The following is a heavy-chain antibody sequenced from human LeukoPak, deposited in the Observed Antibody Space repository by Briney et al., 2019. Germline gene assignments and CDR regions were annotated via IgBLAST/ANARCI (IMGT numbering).Heavy chain of an antibody. V-gene: IGHV7-4-1*02. CDR3: ARDRSNDYVWGSYRYPFDY. CDR2: INTNTGNP. Sequence: ASVKVSCKASGYTFTSYGISWVRQAPGQGLEWMGWINTNTGNPTYAQGFTGRFVFSLDTSVSTAYLQISSLKAEDTAVYYCARDRSNDYVWGSYRYPFDYWGQGTLVTVSS. CDR1: GYTFTSYG. J-gene: IGHJ4*02. D-gene: IGHD3-16*02.